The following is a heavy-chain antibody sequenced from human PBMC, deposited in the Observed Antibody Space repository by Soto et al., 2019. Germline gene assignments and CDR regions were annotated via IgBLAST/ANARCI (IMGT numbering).Heavy chain of an antibody. CDR2: ITGSGSHS. CDR3: EKETYTEFLSRLDD. J-gene: IGHJ4*01. Sequence: GGSLRLSCMASGFPSSTYGFSTYAMTWVRQPPGKGLEWVSVITGSGSHSYYADSVKGRFTISRDNSRNTRFLQMDSLRADDTEVYLCEKETYTEFLSRLDDWGHGSLFTVSS. D-gene: IGHD3-10*01. V-gene: IGHV3-23*01. CDR1: GFPSSTYGFSTYA.